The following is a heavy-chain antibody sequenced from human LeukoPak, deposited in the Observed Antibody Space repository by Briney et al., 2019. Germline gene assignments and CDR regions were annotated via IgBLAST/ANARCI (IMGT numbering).Heavy chain of an antibody. CDR2: IIPIFGTA. D-gene: IGHD2-15*01. J-gene: IGHJ5*02. CDR1: GGTFSSYA. Sequence: SVKVSCKASGGTFSSYAISWVRQAPGQGLEWMGGIIPIFGTANYAQKFQGRVTITTDESTSTAYMELSSLRSEDTAVYYCARDLDCSGGSCFKNWFDPWGQGTLVTVSS. V-gene: IGHV1-69*05. CDR3: ARDLDCSGGSCFKNWFDP.